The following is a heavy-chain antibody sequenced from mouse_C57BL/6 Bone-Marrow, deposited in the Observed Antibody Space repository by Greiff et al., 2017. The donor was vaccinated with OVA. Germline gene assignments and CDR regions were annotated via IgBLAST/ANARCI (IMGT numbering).Heavy chain of an antibody. D-gene: IGHD2-5*01. Sequence: QVQLQQPGAELVMPGASVKLSCKASGYTFTSYWMHWVKQRPGQGLEWIGAIDPSDSYTNYNHKFKGKSTLTVDKSSSTAYMQLSSLTSEDSAVYYCAREGAYYSNYGYFDVWGTGTTVTVSS. CDR3: AREGAYYSNYGYFDV. V-gene: IGHV1-69*01. CDR1: GYTFTSYW. J-gene: IGHJ1*03. CDR2: IDPSDSYT.